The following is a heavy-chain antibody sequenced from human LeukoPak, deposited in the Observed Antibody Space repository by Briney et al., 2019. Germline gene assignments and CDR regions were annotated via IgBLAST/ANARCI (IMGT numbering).Heavy chain of an antibody. CDR1: GGSFSGYY. CDR2: INHSGST. CDR3: ARLGGYSTPR. D-gene: IGHD5-12*01. J-gene: IGHJ4*02. Sequence: SETLSLTCAVYGGSFSGYYWSWIRQPPGKGLEWIGEINHSGSTNYNPSLKSRVTISVDTSKNQFSLKLSSVTAADTAVYYCARLGGYSTPRWGQGTLVTVSS. V-gene: IGHV4-34*01.